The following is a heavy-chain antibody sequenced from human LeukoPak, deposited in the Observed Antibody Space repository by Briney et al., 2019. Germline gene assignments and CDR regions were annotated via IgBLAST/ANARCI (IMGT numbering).Heavy chain of an antibody. J-gene: IGHJ2*01. CDR1: GGSISSSSYY. V-gene: IGHV4-39*01. Sequence: KPSETLSLTCTVSGGSISSSSYYWGWIRQPPGKGLEWIGSIYYSGNTYHNPSLKSRVTISVDTSKNQFSLKLSSVTAADTAVYYCATGLPTYWYFDHWGRGTLVTVSS. CDR2: IYYSGNT. D-gene: IGHD5/OR15-5a*01. CDR3: ATGLPTYWYFDH.